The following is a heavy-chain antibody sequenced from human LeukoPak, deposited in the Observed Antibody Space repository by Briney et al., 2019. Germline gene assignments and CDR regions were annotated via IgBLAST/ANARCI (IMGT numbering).Heavy chain of an antibody. V-gene: IGHV3-48*01. CDR3: ARGVVVVAATPPWFDP. Sequence: GGSLRLSCAASGFTFSSYSMSWVRQAPGKGLEWVSYISSSSSSIYYADSVKGRFTISRDTAKNSLYLQMNSLRAEDTAVYYCARGVVVVAATPPWFDPWGQGTLVTVSS. D-gene: IGHD2-15*01. CDR2: ISSSSSSI. J-gene: IGHJ5*02. CDR1: GFTFSSYS.